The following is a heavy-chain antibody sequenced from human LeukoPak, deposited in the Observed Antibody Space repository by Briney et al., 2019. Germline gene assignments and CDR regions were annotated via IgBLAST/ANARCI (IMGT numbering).Heavy chain of an antibody. D-gene: IGHD3-22*01. CDR3: VRFYYYDSSKPFDY. J-gene: IGHJ4*02. CDR1: GFTFSYYW. Sequence: GGSLRLSCAASGFTFSYYWMSWVRQVPGKGLEWVANIKEDGSEKYYVDSVKGRFTISRDNAKNSLFLQMNSLGAEDTAVYHCVRFYYYDSSKPFDYWGQGILVTVSS. V-gene: IGHV3-7*01. CDR2: IKEDGSEK.